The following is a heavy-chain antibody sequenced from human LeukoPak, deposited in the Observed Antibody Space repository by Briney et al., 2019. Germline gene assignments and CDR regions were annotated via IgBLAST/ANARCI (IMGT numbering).Heavy chain of an antibody. D-gene: IGHD2-15*01. J-gene: IGHJ1*01. Sequence: GASVKVSCKASGGTFSSYTISCVRQAPGQGLEWMGRIIPILGIANYAQKFQGRVTITADKSTSTAHMELSSLRSEDTAVYYCAVAATPVLNPSAEYFQHWGQGTLVTVSS. V-gene: IGHV1-69*02. CDR3: AVAATPVLNPSAEYFQH. CDR1: GGTFSSYT. CDR2: IIPILGIA.